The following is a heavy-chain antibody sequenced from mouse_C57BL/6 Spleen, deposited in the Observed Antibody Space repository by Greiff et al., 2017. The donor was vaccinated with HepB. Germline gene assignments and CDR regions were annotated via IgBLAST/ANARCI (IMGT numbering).Heavy chain of an antibody. D-gene: IGHD1-1*01. CDR2: IYPSDSET. Sequence: QVQLQQPGAELVRPGSSVKLSCKASGYTFTSYWMDWVKQRPGQGLEWIGNIYPSDSETHYNQKFKDKATLTVDKSSSTAYMQLSSLTSEDSAVYYCARSGDTTVVAGGYYAMDYWGQGTSVTVSS. V-gene: IGHV1-61*01. CDR1: GYTFTSYW. CDR3: ARSGDTTVVAGGYYAMDY. J-gene: IGHJ4*01.